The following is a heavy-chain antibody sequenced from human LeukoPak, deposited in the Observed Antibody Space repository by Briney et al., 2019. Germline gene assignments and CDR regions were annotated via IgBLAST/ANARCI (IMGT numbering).Heavy chain of an antibody. CDR1: GFTFTSSA. CDR2: IVVGSGNT. D-gene: IGHD5-24*01. Sequence: SVKVSCKASGFTFTSSAVQWVRQARGQRLEWIGWIVVGSGNTNYAQKFQEGVTITRDMSTSTAYMELSSLRSEDTAVYYCAADSRRDGYNYHDYWGQGTLVTVSS. J-gene: IGHJ4*02. V-gene: IGHV1-58*01. CDR3: AADSRRDGYNYHDY.